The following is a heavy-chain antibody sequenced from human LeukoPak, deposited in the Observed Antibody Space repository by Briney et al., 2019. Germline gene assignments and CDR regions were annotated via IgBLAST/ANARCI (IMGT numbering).Heavy chain of an antibody. V-gene: IGHV3-15*01. CDR1: GFTFSNAW. J-gene: IGHJ4*02. D-gene: IGHD3-10*01. Sequence: KPGGSLRLSCAASGFTFSNAWMSWVRQAPGKGLEWVGRIKSKTDGGTTDYAAPVKGRFTISRDDSKNTLYLQMNSPKTEDTAVYYCTTDKGRKLLWFGELPSYYFDYWGQGTLATVSS. CDR3: TTDKGRKLLWFGELPSYYFDY. CDR2: IKSKTDGGTT.